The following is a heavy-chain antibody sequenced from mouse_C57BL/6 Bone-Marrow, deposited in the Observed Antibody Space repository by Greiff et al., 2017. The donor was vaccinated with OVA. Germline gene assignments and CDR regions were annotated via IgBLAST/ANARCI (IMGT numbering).Heavy chain of an antibody. Sequence: EVKLMESGGGLVQPGGSLKLSCAASGFTFSDYYMYWVRQTPEKRLEWVAHISNGGGSTYYPDTVKGRFTISRDNAKNTLYLQMSRLKSEDTAMYYCARSYYFDYWGQGTTLTVSS. V-gene: IGHV5-12*01. CDR1: GFTFSDYY. CDR2: ISNGGGST. CDR3: ARSYYFDY. J-gene: IGHJ2*01.